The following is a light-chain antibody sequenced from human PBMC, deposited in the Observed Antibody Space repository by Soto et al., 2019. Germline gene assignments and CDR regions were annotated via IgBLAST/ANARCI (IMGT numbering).Light chain of an antibody. Sequence: EIVLTQSPATLSLSPGEGATLSCRASQSVSIYLAWYQQKLGQAPRLLIYDASNRATGIPARFSGSGSGTDFTLTISSLEPEDFAVYYCQQRSNWPYTFGQGTRLEIK. J-gene: IGKJ2*01. CDR3: QQRSNWPYT. CDR1: QSVSIY. V-gene: IGKV3-11*01. CDR2: DAS.